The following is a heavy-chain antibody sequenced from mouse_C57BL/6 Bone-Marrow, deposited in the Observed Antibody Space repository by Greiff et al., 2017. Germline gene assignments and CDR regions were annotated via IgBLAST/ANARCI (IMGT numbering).Heavy chain of an antibody. CDR2: IDPSDSYT. Sequence: QVQLQQPGAELVRPGTSVKLSCKASGYTFTSYWMHWVKQRPGQGLEWIGVIDPSDSYTNYNQKFKGKATLTVDTSSSTAYMQLSSLTSEDSAVYSWARSPGFAYWGQGTLVTVSA. V-gene: IGHV1-59*01. CDR1: GYTFTSYW. J-gene: IGHJ3*01. CDR3: ARSPGFAY.